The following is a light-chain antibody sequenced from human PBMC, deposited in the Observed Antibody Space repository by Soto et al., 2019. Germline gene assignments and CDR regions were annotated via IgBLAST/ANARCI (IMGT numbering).Light chain of an antibody. J-gene: IGLJ1*01. CDR1: RSDIGGYDY. V-gene: IGLV2-14*01. CDR3: SSYTSGSTLYV. Sequence: QSVLTQPASVSGSPGQSVTISCTGPRSDIGGYDYVSWYQQHPGKAPRLMIYKASNRPSGVSHRFSGSRSGNTASLTISGLQAEDEADYYCSSYTSGSTLYVFGTGTKVTVL. CDR2: KAS.